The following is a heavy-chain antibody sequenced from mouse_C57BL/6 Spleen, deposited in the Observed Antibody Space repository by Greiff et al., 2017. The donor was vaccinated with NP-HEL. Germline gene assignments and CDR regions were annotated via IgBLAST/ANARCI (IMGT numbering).Heavy chain of an antibody. Sequence: QVQLQQPGAELVKPGASVKLSCKASGYTFTSYWMQWVKQRPGQGLEWIGEIDPSDSYTNYNQKFKGKATLTVDTSSSTAYMQLSSLTSEDSAVYDCARSDYYGSSYPWFAYWGQGTLVTVSA. J-gene: IGHJ3*01. CDR2: IDPSDSYT. CDR1: GYTFTSYW. D-gene: IGHD1-1*01. CDR3: ARSDYYGSSYPWFAY. V-gene: IGHV1-50*01.